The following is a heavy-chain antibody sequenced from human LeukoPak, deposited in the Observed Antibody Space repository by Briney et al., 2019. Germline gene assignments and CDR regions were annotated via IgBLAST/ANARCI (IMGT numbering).Heavy chain of an antibody. CDR3: ARHVGQQLAVYNVY. CDR1: GGSISSSSYY. V-gene: IGHV4-39*01. J-gene: IGHJ4*02. Sequence: SETLSLTCTVSGGSISSSSYYWGWIRQPPGKGLEWIGSIYYSGSTYYNPSLKSRVTISVDTSKNQFSLKLSSVTAADTAVYYCARHVGQQLAVYNVYWGQGTLVTVSS. CDR2: IYYSGST. D-gene: IGHD6-13*01.